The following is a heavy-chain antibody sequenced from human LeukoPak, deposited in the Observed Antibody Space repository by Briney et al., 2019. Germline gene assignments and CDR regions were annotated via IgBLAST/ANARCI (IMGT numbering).Heavy chain of an antibody. V-gene: IGHV4-59*08. Sequence: PSETLSLTCTVSGGSISSYYWSWIRQPPGKGLEWIGYIYYSESTNYNPSLKSRVTISVDTSKNQFSLKLSSVTAADTAVYYCARHGYSSGWGNEYFQHWGQGTLVTVSS. J-gene: IGHJ1*01. CDR1: GGSISSYY. CDR3: ARHGYSSGWGNEYFQH. D-gene: IGHD6-19*01. CDR2: IYYSEST.